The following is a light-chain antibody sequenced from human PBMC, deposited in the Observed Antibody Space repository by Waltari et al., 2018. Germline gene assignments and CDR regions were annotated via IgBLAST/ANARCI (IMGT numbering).Light chain of an antibody. CDR1: SSDVGSYDY. Sequence: QSALTQPASVSGSPGQSITISCTGTSSDVGSYDYVSWYQQHPGKAPKVMIYDVSNRPYGVSNRFSGSKSGNTASLTISGLQAEDEADYYCSSHTSNNVVVFGGGTKLTVL. V-gene: IGLV2-14*01. CDR2: DVS. J-gene: IGLJ2*01. CDR3: SSHTSNNVVV.